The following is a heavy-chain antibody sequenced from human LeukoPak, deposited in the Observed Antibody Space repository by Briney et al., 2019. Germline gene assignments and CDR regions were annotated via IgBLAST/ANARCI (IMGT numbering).Heavy chain of an antibody. J-gene: IGHJ6*03. CDR3: ARDATVRGPYGGHHFYSYMDV. D-gene: IGHD3-10*01. Sequence: SVKVSCKTSGGTFSSYAISWVRQAPGQGLEWIGDIIPIFDTANYAQKFQGRVTITADESATTSYMELSSLRSEDTAVYYCARDATVRGPYGGHHFYSYMDVWGKGTTVTISS. V-gene: IGHV1-69*13. CDR1: GGTFSSYA. CDR2: IIPIFDTA.